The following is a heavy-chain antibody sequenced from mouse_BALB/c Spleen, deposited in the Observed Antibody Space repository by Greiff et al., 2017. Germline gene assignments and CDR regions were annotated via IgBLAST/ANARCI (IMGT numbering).Heavy chain of an antibody. D-gene: IGHD3-3*01. Sequence: EVQLQESGPDLVQPSQSLSLTCTVTGYSITSCYSWHLIRQFPGNKLEWMGYIHYSGSTNYNPSLNSRISITRDTSKNQFFLQLNSVTTEDTATYYCARGTLAPAYWGQGTLVTVSA. CDR1: GYSITSCYS. CDR2: IHYSGST. V-gene: IGHV3-1*02. CDR3: ARGTLAPAY. J-gene: IGHJ3*01.